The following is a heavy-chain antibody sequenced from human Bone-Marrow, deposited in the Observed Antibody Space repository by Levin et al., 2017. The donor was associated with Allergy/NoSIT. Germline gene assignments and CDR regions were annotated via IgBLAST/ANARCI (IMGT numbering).Heavy chain of an antibody. V-gene: IGHV4-39*01. Sequence: PSETLSLTCTVSGGSISSSTYYWGWIRQPPGKGLEWIGSMYYTGSTYYNPSLKSRVTISGDTSKNQFSLKLSSVTAADTAVYYCARHVVGGFGPDYWGQGTLVTVSS. J-gene: IGHJ4*02. CDR2: MYYTGST. D-gene: IGHD3-16*01. CDR1: GGSISSSTYY. CDR3: ARHVVGGFGPDY.